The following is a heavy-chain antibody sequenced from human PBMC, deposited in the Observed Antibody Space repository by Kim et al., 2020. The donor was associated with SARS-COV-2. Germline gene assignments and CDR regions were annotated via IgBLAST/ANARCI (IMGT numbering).Heavy chain of an antibody. Sequence: ASVKVSCKVSGYTLTELSMHWVRQAPGKGLEWMGGFDPEDGETIYAQKFQGRVTMTEDTSTDTAYMELSSLRSEDTAVYYCATQPYYYDTRAFDYWGQGTLVTVSS. CDR1: GYTLTELS. J-gene: IGHJ4*02. CDR2: FDPEDGET. CDR3: ATQPYYYDTRAFDY. V-gene: IGHV1-24*01. D-gene: IGHD3-22*01.